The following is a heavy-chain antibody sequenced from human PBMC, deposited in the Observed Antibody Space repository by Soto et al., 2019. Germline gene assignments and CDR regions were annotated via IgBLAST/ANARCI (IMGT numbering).Heavy chain of an antibody. CDR3: ARDVVGALDAFDI. D-gene: IGHD1-26*01. V-gene: IGHV3-53*01. Sequence: PGGSLRLSCAASGFTVSSNYMSWVRQAPGKGLEWVSVIYSGGSTYYADSVKGRFTISRDNSKNTLYLQMNSLRAEDTAVYYCARDVVGALDAFDIWGQGTMVTVSS. CDR2: IYSGGST. CDR1: GFTVSSNY. J-gene: IGHJ3*02.